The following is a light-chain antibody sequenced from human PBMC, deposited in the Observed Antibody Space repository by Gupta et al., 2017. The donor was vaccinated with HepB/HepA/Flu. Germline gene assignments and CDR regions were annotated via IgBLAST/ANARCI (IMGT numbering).Light chain of an antibody. CDR3: NSRDNNNNHVV. V-gene: IGLV3-19*01. J-gene: IGLJ2*01. Sequence: SSELTQDPAVSVALGQTVRITCQGDSLRNYYVSWYQQKPGQAPILVIYGKNNRPSGIPDRFSGSSSGNTASLTITGAQAEDEADYYCNSRDNNNNHVVFGGGTKLTVL. CDR2: GKN. CDR1: SLRNYY.